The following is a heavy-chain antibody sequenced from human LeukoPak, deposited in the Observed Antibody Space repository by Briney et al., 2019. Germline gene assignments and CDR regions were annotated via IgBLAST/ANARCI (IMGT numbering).Heavy chain of an antibody. Sequence: ASVKVSCKASGYTFTNYAMNWVRHAPGQGLEWMGWINTNTGNPTYAQGFTGRFVFSLDTSVSTAYLQISSLKAEDTAVYYCARLPRTTTAAGILWGQGTLVTVSS. CDR2: INTNTGNP. CDR1: GYTFTNYA. CDR3: ARLPRTTTAAGIL. V-gene: IGHV7-4-1*02. J-gene: IGHJ4*02. D-gene: IGHD6-13*01.